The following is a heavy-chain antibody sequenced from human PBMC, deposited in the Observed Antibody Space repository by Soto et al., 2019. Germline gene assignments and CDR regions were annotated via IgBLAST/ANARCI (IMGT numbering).Heavy chain of an antibody. J-gene: IGHJ4*02. V-gene: IGHV3-30*18. Sequence: QVQLVESGGGVVQPGRSLRLSCAASGFTFSSYGMHWVRQAPGKGLEWVAVISYDGSNKYYADSVKGRFTISRDNSKNTLYLQMNSLRAEDTAVYYCAKDRWGLSRVAATPGDWGQGTLVTVSS. CDR3: AKDRWGLSRVAATPGD. CDR2: ISYDGSNK. CDR1: GFTFSSYG. D-gene: IGHD2-15*01.